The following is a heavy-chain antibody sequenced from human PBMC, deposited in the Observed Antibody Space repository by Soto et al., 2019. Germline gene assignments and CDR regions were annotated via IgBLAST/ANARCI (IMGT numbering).Heavy chain of an antibody. CDR3: PRKDKSGYFNWFDP. CDR1: GYKFTSSW. J-gene: IGHJ5*02. V-gene: IGHV5-51*01. D-gene: IGHD3-22*01. Sequence: GESLKISGRTSGYKFTSSWIAWVRQMPCKGLEWMGIIFPSDSDTRYSPSFQGQVTISADRSTSTVFLQWASLKASDTAVYFCPRKDKSGYFNWFDPWGQGTLVTVST. CDR2: IFPSDSDT.